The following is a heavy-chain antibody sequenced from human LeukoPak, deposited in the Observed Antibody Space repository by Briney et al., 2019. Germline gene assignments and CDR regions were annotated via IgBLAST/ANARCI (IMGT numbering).Heavy chain of an antibody. CDR1: GYTFTSYD. CDR2: MNPNSGNT. Sequence: ASVKVSCKASGYTFTSYDINWARQATGQGLEWMGWMNPNSGNTGYTQKFQGRVTMTRNTSISTAYMELSSLRSEDTAVYYCAMQLWFGESFSDYWGQGTLVTVSS. CDR3: AMQLWFGESFSDY. J-gene: IGHJ4*02. V-gene: IGHV1-8*01. D-gene: IGHD3-10*01.